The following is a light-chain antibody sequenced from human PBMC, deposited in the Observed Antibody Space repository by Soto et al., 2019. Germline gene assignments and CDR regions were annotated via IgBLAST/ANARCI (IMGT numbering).Light chain of an antibody. CDR3: QQYSASPRT. CDR1: QSVTGSY. CDR2: GAF. J-gene: IGKJ1*01. V-gene: IGKV3-20*01. Sequence: EIVLTQSPGTLYLSPGERATVSCRASQSVTGSYLAWYQQKPGQAPRLLIYGAFNRAGGIPDRFSGSGSGTDFTLTISRLEPEDFAVYYCQQYSASPRTFGQGTKVEIK.